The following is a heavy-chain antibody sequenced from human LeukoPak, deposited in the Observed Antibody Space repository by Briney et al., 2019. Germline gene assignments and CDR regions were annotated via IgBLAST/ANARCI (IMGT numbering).Heavy chain of an antibody. CDR1: GYTFTSYY. D-gene: IGHD3-22*01. CDR3: GYYDSSIDAFDI. Sequence: ASVKVSCKASGYTFTSYYMHWVRQAPGQGLEWMGWINPNSGGTNYAQKFQGRVTMTRDTSISTAYMELSRLRSDDTAVYYCGYYDSSIDAFDIWGQGTMVTVSS. J-gene: IGHJ3*02. V-gene: IGHV1-2*02. CDR2: INPNSGGT.